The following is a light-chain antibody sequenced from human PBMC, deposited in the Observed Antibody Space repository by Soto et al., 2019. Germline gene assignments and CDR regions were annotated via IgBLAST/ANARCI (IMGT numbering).Light chain of an antibody. CDR1: QGIGDT. CDR3: QQYGTSPWT. CDR2: GAS. J-gene: IGKJ1*01. Sequence: EVVMRQSPATLSVSPGEGATLSCRASQGIGDTLAWYQHKPGQAPRLLIYGASSRATGIPDTFSGSGSGTDFTLTISRLEPGDFAVYYCQQYGTSPWTFGQGTKVDIK. V-gene: IGKV3-20*01.